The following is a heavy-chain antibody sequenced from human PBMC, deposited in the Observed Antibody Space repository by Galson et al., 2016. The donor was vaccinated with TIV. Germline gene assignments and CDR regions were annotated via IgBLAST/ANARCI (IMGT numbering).Heavy chain of an antibody. CDR2: IIPLFGIV. CDR1: GGIFIGYG. D-gene: IGHD3-22*01. CDR3: VRSGTYYYDSSGEN. Sequence: SVKVSCKASGGIFIGYGISWVRQAPGQGLGWMGRIIPLFGIVSYAQRFQGRVAIIADKSTGTTYMELSSLRSEDTAVYYCVRSGTYYYDSSGENWGQGTLVTVSS. V-gene: IGHV1-69*04. J-gene: IGHJ4*02.